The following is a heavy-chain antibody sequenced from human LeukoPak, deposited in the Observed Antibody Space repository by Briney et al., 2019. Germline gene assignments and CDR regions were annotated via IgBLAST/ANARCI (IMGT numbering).Heavy chain of an antibody. V-gene: IGHV3-21*01. CDR3: ARDHIDYDGSGYKNRNY. CDR2: ISSSSSYI. CDR1: GFTFSSYS. Sequence: GGSLRLSCSASGFTFSSYSMNWVRQAPGKGLEWVSSISSSSSYIYYADSVKGRFTISRDNAKNSLYLQMNSLRAEDTAVYYCARDHIDYDGSGYKNRNYWGQGTLVTVSS. D-gene: IGHD3-22*01. J-gene: IGHJ4*02.